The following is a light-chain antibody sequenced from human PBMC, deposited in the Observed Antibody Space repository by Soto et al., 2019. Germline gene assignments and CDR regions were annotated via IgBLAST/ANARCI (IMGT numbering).Light chain of an antibody. Sequence: QSALTQPRSVSGSPGQSVTISCPGTSSDVGAYNFVSWYQHHPGKAPKLIIYDVTERPSGVPDRFSGSKSGNSASLTISGLQTEDEADYYCCSYAGTYSWVFGGGTQLTVL. J-gene: IGLJ3*02. CDR3: CSYAGTYSWV. V-gene: IGLV2-11*01. CDR2: DVT. CDR1: SSDVGAYNF.